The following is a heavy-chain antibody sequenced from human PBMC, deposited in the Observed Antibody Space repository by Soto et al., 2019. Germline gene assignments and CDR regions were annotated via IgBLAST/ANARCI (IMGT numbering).Heavy chain of an antibody. V-gene: IGHV4-59*08. J-gene: IGHJ4*02. D-gene: IGHD4-17*01. CDR2: IYYSGST. CDR3: ARRYGYYFDY. CDR1: GGSISSYY. Sequence: SETLSLTCTVSGGSISSYYWSWIRQPPGKGLEWIGYIYYSGSTNYNPSLKSRVTISVDTSKNQLSLKLSSVTAADTAVYYCARRYGYYFDYWGQGTMVTVSS.